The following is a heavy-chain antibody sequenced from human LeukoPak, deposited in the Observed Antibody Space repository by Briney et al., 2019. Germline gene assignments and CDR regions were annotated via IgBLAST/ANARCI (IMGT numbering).Heavy chain of an antibody. V-gene: IGHV3-30*03. Sequence: PGGSLRLSRAASGFTVSGYGMHWVRQAPGKGLEWMAVISYDGSHIYYADSVKGRFTISRDSSKNTLYLQMNSLRTDDTAVYYCARDRSNSWTFDYWGQGTLVTVSS. J-gene: IGHJ4*02. D-gene: IGHD6-13*01. CDR3: ARDRSNSWTFDY. CDR2: ISYDGSHI. CDR1: GFTVSGYG.